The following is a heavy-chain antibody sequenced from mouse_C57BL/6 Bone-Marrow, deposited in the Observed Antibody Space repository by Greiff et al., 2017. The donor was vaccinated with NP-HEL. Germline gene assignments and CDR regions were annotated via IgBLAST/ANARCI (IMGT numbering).Heavy chain of an antibody. CDR2: INPYNGGT. D-gene: IGHD2-4*01. CDR3: ARSLYYDYDGGDY. V-gene: IGHV1-19*01. J-gene: IGHJ2*01. Sequence: EVQLQQSGPVLVKPGASVKMSCKASGYTFTDYYMNWVKQSHGKSLEWIGVINPYNGGTSYNQKFKGKATLTVDKSSSTAYMELNSLTSEDSAVYYCARSLYYDYDGGDYWGQGTTLTVSS. CDR1: GYTFTDYY.